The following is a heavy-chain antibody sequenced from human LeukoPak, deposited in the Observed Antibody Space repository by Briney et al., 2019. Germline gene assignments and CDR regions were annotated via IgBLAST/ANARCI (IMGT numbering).Heavy chain of an antibody. D-gene: IGHD3-22*01. CDR2: INPNSGGT. V-gene: IGHV1-2*02. CDR3: AREVPYDSSFYYQPFDY. J-gene: IGHJ4*02. CDR1: GYTFTGYY. Sequence: APVKASCEASGYTFTGYYMHWVRQAPGQGLECMGWINPNSGGTNYAQKFQGRVTMTTDTSTSTAYMNLRSLRSDDTAVYYCAREVPYDSSFYYQPFDYWGQGTLVTVSS.